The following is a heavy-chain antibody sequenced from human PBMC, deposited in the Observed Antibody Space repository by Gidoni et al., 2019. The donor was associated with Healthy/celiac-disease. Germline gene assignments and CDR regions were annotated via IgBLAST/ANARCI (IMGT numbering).Heavy chain of an antibody. Sequence: QVQLVESGGGVVQPGRSLRLSCAASGFTFSSYGMHWVRQAPGKGLEWVAVIWYDGSNKYYADSVKGRFTISRDNSKNTLYLQMNSLRAEDTAVYYCARGRGGVDIVVVTAIDYWGQGTLVTVSS. CDR1: GFTFSSYG. CDR3: ARGRGGVDIVVVTAIDY. CDR2: IWYDGSNK. V-gene: IGHV3-33*01. J-gene: IGHJ4*02. D-gene: IGHD2-21*02.